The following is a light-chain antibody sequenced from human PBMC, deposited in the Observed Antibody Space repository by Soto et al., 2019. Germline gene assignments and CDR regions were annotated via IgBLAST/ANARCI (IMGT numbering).Light chain of an antibody. Sequence: EIVMTQSPATLSVSPGERVTLSCRASQSININLAWYQQKPGQAPRVLIDGASSRASGIPDRLSGSGSGTDFTLTISRLEHDDFAFYYCQQYHNWPPLTFGGGTRVEIK. CDR3: QQYHNWPPLT. J-gene: IGKJ4*01. CDR1: QSININ. CDR2: GAS. V-gene: IGKV3D-15*01.